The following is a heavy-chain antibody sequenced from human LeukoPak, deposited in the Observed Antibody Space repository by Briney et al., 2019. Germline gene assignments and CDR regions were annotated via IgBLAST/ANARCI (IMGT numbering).Heavy chain of an antibody. Sequence: SGGSLRLSCAASGFTFSSYSMNWVRQAPGKGLEWVSSISSSSSYIYYADSVKGRFTTSRDNAKNSLYLQMNSLRAEDTAVYYCAGSGYESSLGSYGMDVWGQGTTVTVSS. D-gene: IGHD5-12*01. CDR1: GFTFSSYS. V-gene: IGHV3-21*01. CDR3: AGSGYESSLGSYGMDV. J-gene: IGHJ6*02. CDR2: ISSSSSYI.